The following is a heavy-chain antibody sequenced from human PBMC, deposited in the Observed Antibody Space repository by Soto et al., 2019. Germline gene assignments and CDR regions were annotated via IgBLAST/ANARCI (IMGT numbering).Heavy chain of an antibody. CDR1: GFKFSNYA. V-gene: IGHV3-23*01. CDR3: AKDRRAGGNSAFYFDF. D-gene: IGHD3-16*01. Sequence: GGSLRLSCAASGFKFSNYAMSWVRQAPGKGLEWVSLISATGGGTYYADSVKGRFTISRDNSHNTLYLQVHSLTAEDTAVCYCAKDRRAGGNSAFYFDFWGQGAQVTVSS. CDR2: ISATGGGT. J-gene: IGHJ4*02.